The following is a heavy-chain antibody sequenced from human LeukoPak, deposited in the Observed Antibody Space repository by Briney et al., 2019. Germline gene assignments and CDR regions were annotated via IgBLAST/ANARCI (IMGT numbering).Heavy chain of an antibody. J-gene: IGHJ4*01. CDR1: GYTFATYG. Sequence: ASVKVSCKASGYTFATYGFCWVRQAPGHGLEWMGWISSNTGKTDYAQKFQGRVTLTTDTSTSTAYMELRSLRPDDTALYYCAKVAGDRMDYWGHGTLLTVS. CDR3: AKVAGDRMDY. D-gene: IGHD6-13*01. V-gene: IGHV1-18*01. CDR2: ISSNTGKT.